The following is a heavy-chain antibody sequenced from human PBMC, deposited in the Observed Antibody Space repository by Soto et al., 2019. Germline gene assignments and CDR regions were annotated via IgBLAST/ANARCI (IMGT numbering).Heavy chain of an antibody. D-gene: IGHD5-12*01. V-gene: IGHV1-18*01. CDR1: GYTFTSYG. CDR2: ISAHNGNA. J-gene: IGHJ4*02. Sequence: QVQLVQSGPEVKKPGASVKVSCKASGYTFTSYGINWVRQAPGQGLEWLGWISAHNGNAIYAQNFQGRVTLTTDTSTSTAYVELRSLRSDATAVYYCARQMATIIGGIDSWGQGTLITVSS. CDR3: ARQMATIIGGIDS.